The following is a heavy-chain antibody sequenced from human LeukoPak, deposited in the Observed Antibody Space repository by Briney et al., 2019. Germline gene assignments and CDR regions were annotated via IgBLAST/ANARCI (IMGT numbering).Heavy chain of an antibody. Sequence: GASVKVSCKASGNTFTGYYMRWVRQAPGQGLEWMGWINPNSGGTNYAQKFQGRVTMTRDTSISTAYMELSRLRSDDTAVYYCARGITMVRGVIIRGAFDIWGQGTMVTVSS. CDR2: INPNSGGT. CDR1: GNTFTGYY. J-gene: IGHJ3*02. CDR3: ARGITMVRGVIIRGAFDI. D-gene: IGHD3-10*01. V-gene: IGHV1-2*02.